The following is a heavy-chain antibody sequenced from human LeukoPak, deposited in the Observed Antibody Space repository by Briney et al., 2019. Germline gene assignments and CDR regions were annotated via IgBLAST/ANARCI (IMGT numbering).Heavy chain of an antibody. Sequence: WETLSLLCTVWGGPFSGYYWRWIRQPRGKGLEGLGEIYHNESNNYNPSLKSRVTISVDKSKNHFALKLSSVTAPDTAVYYWARGYGMAAAGHLLFHHGGQGTRLSVPS. J-gene: IGHJ4*02. D-gene: IGHD6-13*01. CDR2: IYHNESN. V-gene: IGHV4-34*01. CDR3: ARGYGMAAAGHLLFHH. CDR1: GGPFSGYY.